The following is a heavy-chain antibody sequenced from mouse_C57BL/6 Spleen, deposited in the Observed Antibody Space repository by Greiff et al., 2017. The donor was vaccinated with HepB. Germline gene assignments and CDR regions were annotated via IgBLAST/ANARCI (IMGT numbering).Heavy chain of an antibody. CDR1: GYAFSSSW. CDR2: IYPGDGDT. Sequence: VQLQQSGPELVKPGASVKISCKASGYAFSSSWMNWVKQRPGKGLEWIGRIYPGDGDTNYNGKFKGKATLTADKSSSTAYMQLSSLTSEDSAVYFCARSLSHPFAYWGQGTLVTVSA. CDR3: ARSLSHPFAY. V-gene: IGHV1-82*01. J-gene: IGHJ3*01.